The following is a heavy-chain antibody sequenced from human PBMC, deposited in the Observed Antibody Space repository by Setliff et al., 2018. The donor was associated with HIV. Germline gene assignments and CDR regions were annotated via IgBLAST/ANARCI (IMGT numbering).Heavy chain of an antibody. CDR3: ATHVLQFLEWLSHFDY. J-gene: IGHJ4*02. CDR2: IYYNGNT. CDR1: GESFSGYF. V-gene: IGHV4-34*01. Sequence: SETLSLTCAVYGESFSGYFWSRIRQSPGKGLEWIGSIYYNGNTYYNPSLKSRVTISVDTSKNQFSLKLSSVTAADTAVYYCATHVLQFLEWLSHFDYWGQGTLVTVSS. D-gene: IGHD3-3*01.